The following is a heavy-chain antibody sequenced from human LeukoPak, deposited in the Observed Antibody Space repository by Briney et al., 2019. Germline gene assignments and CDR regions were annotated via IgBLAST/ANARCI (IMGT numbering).Heavy chain of an antibody. Sequence: SETLSLTCTVSNGSISSHYWSWILQPPGKGLGWIGLIYSSGYTNYNPSLKSRVTISVDRSRNQFSLKLSSATAADTAVYYCARNERRAQQYTYYAYFYYMDVWGKGSTVTVSS. D-gene: IGHD6-13*01. CDR3: ARNERRAQQYTYYAYFYYMDV. J-gene: IGHJ6*03. V-gene: IGHV4-59*11. CDR1: NGSISSHY. CDR2: IYSSGYT.